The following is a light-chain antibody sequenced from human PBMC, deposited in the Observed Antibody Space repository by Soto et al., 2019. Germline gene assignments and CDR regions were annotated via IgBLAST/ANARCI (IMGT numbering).Light chain of an antibody. CDR2: AAS. V-gene: IGKV1-39*01. Sequence: DIQMTQSPSSLSASVGDRLTITCRASQSISNYVNWYQQKPGRAPKLLIYAASGLQGGVPSRFSGRASGKDFTITIASLQPEDFATYYCQHSYRTPFTFGPGTKVDL. CDR3: QHSYRTPFT. CDR1: QSISNY. J-gene: IGKJ3*01.